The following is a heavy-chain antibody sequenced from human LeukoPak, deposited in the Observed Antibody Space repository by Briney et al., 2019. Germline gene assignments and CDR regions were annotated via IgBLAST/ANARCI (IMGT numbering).Heavy chain of an antibody. D-gene: IGHD1-20*01. CDR1: GGTFSSYA. J-gene: IGHJ4*02. CDR2: IIPIFGTA. CDR3: ARAPTLHITGTLEFDY. V-gene: IGHV1-69*05. Sequence: SVKVSCKASGGTFSSYAISWVRQAPGQGLEWMGRIIPIFGTANYAQEFQGRVTITTDESTSTAYMELSSLRSEDTAVYYCARAPTLHITGTLEFDYWGQGTLVTVSS.